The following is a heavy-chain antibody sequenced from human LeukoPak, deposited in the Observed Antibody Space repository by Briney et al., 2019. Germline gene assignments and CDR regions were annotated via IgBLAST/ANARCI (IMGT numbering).Heavy chain of an antibody. D-gene: IGHD6-19*01. V-gene: IGHV3-23*01. CDR2: ISGSGGST. Sequence: GGSLRLSCAASGFTFSSYAISWVRQAPGKGLEWVSAISGSGGSTYYADSVKGRFTISRDNSKDTLYLQMNSLRAEDTAVYYCPRTGYSSGWDYYFDYWGQGTLVTVSS. J-gene: IGHJ4*02. CDR1: GFTFSSYA. CDR3: PRTGYSSGWDYYFDY.